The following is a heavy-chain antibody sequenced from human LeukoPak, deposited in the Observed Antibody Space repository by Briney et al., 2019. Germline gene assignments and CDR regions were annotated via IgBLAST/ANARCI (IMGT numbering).Heavy chain of an antibody. Sequence: ASVKVSCKASGYTFTSYYMHWVRQAPGQGLEWMGIINPSGGSTSYAQKFQGRVTMTRDTSTSTVYMELSSLRSEDTAVYYCARARSGVGQTSLDSSGWSDYYYYGMDVWGQGTTVIVSS. D-gene: IGHD6-19*01. CDR2: INPSGGST. J-gene: IGHJ6*02. CDR1: GYTFTSYY. CDR3: ARARSGVGQTSLDSSGWSDYYYYGMDV. V-gene: IGHV1-46*01.